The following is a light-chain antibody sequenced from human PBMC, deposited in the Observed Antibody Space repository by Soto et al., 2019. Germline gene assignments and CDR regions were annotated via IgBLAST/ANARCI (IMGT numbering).Light chain of an antibody. CDR2: GAS. CDR1: QSVGSN. CDR3: QQYNSWPPFT. V-gene: IGKV3-15*01. J-gene: IGKJ2*01. Sequence: EIVMTQSPATLSVSPGERATLACRASQSVGSNLAWYQQRPGQAPRLLIYGASTRATGVPARFSGSGPGTEFTLTISSLQSEDFAVYYCQQYNSWPPFTFGQGTKLEIK.